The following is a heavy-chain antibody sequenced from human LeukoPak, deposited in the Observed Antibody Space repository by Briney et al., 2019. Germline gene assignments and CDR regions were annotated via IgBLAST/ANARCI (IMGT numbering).Heavy chain of an antibody. CDR3: ARSSGMYWY. V-gene: IGHV4-59*07. D-gene: IGHD2-8*02. CDR2: IYYSASP. J-gene: IGHJ4*02. Sequence: PSDPLSLTCTVSGGSISSYYWSWIRQPPGKGLEWIGYIYYSASPNYNPSLKSRVTISVDTSKNQFSLNLTSVTAADTAVYYCARSSGMYWYWGQGTLVTVSS. CDR1: GGSISSYY.